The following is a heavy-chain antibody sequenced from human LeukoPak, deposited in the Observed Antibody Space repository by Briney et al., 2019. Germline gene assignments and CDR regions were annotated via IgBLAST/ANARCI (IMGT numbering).Heavy chain of an antibody. CDR1: GGTFSSYA. V-gene: IGHV1-69*13. J-gene: IGHJ6*03. CDR2: IIPIFGTA. Sequence: ASVKVSCKAFGGTFSSYAISWVRQAPGQGLEWMGWIIPIFGTANYAQKLQGRVTITADESTSTAYMELSSLRSEDTAVYYCARSSGSYYYYYMDVWGKGTTVTISS. D-gene: IGHD1-26*01. CDR3: ARSSGSYYYYYMDV.